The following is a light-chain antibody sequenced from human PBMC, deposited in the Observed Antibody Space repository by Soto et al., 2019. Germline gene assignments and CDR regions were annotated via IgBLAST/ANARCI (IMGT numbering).Light chain of an antibody. V-gene: IGLV7-43*01. Sequence: QAVVTQAPSLTVSPGGTVTLTCASSTGAVTSGYVTNWFQQQPGHAPRSLIYSTTKKQSWTPARFSGSVLGGKAALTLSGVQPEDEAEYDCLLYYGGARVFGGGTKVTVL. J-gene: IGLJ3*02. CDR1: TGAVTSGYV. CDR3: LLYYGGARV. CDR2: STT.